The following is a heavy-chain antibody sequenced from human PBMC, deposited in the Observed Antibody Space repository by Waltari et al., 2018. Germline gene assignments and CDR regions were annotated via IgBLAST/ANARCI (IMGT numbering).Heavy chain of an antibody. D-gene: IGHD1-1*01. V-gene: IGHV6-1*01. CDR2: TFYRSKWYT. CDR1: GASVSRNTPP. Sequence: QVHLQQSGPGLLNPSQTLSLTCAISGASVSRNTPPFHWVRQSPSTGLGWLGRTFYRSKWYTTYADSVKGRITINADTSKNQFSLLMNSVTPGDTAVYYCARYTDATAALDFWGQGTLITVSS. CDR3: ARYTDATAALDF. J-gene: IGHJ4*02.